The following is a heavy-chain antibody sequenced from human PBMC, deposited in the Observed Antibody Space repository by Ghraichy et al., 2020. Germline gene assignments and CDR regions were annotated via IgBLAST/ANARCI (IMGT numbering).Heavy chain of an antibody. D-gene: IGHD2-15*01. J-gene: IGHJ4*02. V-gene: IGHV4-39*01. CDR3: VRHRSPREYFDY. CDR2: IYYSGST. CDR1: GGSISSTSYY. Sequence: SETLSLTCTVSGGSISSTSYYWGWIRQPPGKGLEWIGSIYYSGSTYYNPSLKSRVTISVDTSKNQFSLKLTSVTAADTAVYYCVRHRSPREYFDYWGQGTLVTVSS.